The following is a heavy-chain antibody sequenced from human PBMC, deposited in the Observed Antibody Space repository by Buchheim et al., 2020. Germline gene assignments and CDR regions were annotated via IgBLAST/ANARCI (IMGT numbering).Heavy chain of an antibody. D-gene: IGHD4-23*01. CDR1: DFSFSDYY. CDR3: ARENHGGNPIDY. J-gene: IGHJ4*02. Sequence: QVQLVESGGGLVKPGGSLRLSCAASDFSFSDYYMTWIRQAPGKGLEWVSYITSSGSTIYYAEYVKGRFTVSRDNAQNSLYLQMNSLRAEDTAVYYCARENHGGNPIDYWGQGTL. CDR2: ITSSGSTI. V-gene: IGHV3-11*01.